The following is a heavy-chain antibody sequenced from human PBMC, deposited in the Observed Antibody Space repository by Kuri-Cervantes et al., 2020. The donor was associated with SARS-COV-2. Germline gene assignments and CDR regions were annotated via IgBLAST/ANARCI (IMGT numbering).Heavy chain of an antibody. CDR3: ARGGYGDYGGQAFDY. Sequence: GGSLRLSCAASGFTFDDYAMHWVRQAPGKGLEWVSGISWNSGSIGYADSVKGRFTISRDNAKNSLYLQMNSLRAEDTAVYYCARGGYGDYGGQAFDYWGQGTLVTVSS. V-gene: IGHV3-9*01. CDR1: GFTFDDYA. J-gene: IGHJ4*02. CDR2: ISWNSGSI. D-gene: IGHD4-17*01.